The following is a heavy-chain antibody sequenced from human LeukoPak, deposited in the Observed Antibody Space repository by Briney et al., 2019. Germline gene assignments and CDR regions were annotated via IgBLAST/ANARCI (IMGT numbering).Heavy chain of an antibody. V-gene: IGHV3-21*01. CDR1: GFTFSSYS. CDR3: ARGGTSSGWADAFDI. J-gene: IGHJ3*02. D-gene: IGHD6-19*01. Sequence: GGSLRLSCAASGFTFSSYSMNWVRQAPGKGLEWVSSISSSSSYTYYADSVKGRFTISRDNAKNSLYLQMNSLRAEDTAVYYCARGGTSSGWADAFDIWGQGTMVTVSS. CDR2: ISSSSSYT.